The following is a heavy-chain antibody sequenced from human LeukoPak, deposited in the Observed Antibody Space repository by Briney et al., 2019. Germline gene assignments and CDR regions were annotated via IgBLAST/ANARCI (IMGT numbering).Heavy chain of an antibody. V-gene: IGHV1-18*01. J-gene: IGHJ4*02. CDR1: GYTFTSYG. Sequence: ASVKVSCKASGYTFTSYGISWVRQAPGQGLERMGWISAYNGNTNYAQKLQGRVTMTTDTSTSTAYMELRSLRSDDTAVYYCARAGLLWFGESSYFDYWGQGTLVTVSS. D-gene: IGHD3-10*01. CDR3: ARAGLLWFGESSYFDY. CDR2: ISAYNGNT.